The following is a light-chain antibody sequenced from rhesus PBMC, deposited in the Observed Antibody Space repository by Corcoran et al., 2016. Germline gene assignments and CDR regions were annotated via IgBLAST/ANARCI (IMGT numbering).Light chain of an antibody. CDR1: SSDIGGYNY. CDR2: EVS. J-gene: IGLJ1*01. V-gene: IGLV2-32*02. Sequence: QAALTQPRSVSGSPGQSVTISCTGTSSDIGGYNYVPWYQQHPGTAPKLMIYEVSKRPSGVSDRFSGSKSGNTASLTISGLQAEDEADYYCSSYAGSNYIFGAGTRLTVL. CDR3: SSYAGSNYI.